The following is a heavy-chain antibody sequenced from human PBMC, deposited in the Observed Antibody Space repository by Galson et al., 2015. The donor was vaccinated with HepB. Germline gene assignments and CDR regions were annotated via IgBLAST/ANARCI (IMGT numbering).Heavy chain of an antibody. V-gene: IGHV7-4-1*02. CDR1: GYTFTSYA. D-gene: IGHD4-17*01. Sequence: SVKVSCKASGYTFTSYAMNWVRQAPGQGLEWMGWINTNTGNPTYAQGFTGRFVFSLDTSVSTAYLQISSLKAEDTAVYYCARVFFGDGDYVGTLGYWGQGTLVTVSS. CDR2: INTNTGNP. CDR3: ARVFFGDGDYVGTLGY. J-gene: IGHJ4*02.